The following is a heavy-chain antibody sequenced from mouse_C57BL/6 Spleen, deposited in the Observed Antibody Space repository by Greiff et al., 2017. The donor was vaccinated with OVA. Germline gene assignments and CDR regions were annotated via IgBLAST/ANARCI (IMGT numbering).Heavy chain of an antibody. Sequence: VQLQQPGAELVKPGASVKLSCKASGYTFTSYWMHWVKQRPGQGLEWIGMIHPNSGSTNYNEKFKSKATLTVDKSSSTAYMQLSSLTSEDSAVYYCARRTRWDEAMDYWGQGTSVTVSS. J-gene: IGHJ4*01. CDR2: IHPNSGST. CDR3: ARRTRWDEAMDY. D-gene: IGHD4-1*01. CDR1: GYTFTSYW. V-gene: IGHV1-64*01.